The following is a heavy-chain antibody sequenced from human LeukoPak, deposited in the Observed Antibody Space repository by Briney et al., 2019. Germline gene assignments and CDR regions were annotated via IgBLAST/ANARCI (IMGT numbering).Heavy chain of an antibody. J-gene: IGHJ4*02. D-gene: IGHD2-2*01. Sequence: GESLKISCKGSGYSFTNYWIGWARQMPGKGLEWMGIIYPGDPDTRYSPSFQGQVTISADKSINTAYLQWSSLKASDTAMYYCATRYCSSTSCYGTFDYWGQGTLVTVSS. V-gene: IGHV5-51*01. CDR3: ATRYCSSTSCYGTFDY. CDR1: GYSFTNYW. CDR2: IYPGDPDT.